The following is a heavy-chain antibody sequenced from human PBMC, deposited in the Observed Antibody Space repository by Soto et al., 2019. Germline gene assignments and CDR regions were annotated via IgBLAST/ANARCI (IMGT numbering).Heavy chain of an antibody. V-gene: IGHV4-39*01. CDR3: ARQRTYYYDRSGYGFDY. J-gene: IGHJ4*02. CDR2: IYYSGST. CDR1: GGSISSSIYY. Sequence: QLQLQESGTGLVKPSETLSLTCTVSGGSISSSIYYWGWIRQPPWKGLEWIGSIYYSGSTYYNPSLKSLVTISLDTSKIQFSLKMCSVTAADSVLYYCARQRTYYYDRSGYGFDYWGQVTLVSVSS. D-gene: IGHD3-22*01.